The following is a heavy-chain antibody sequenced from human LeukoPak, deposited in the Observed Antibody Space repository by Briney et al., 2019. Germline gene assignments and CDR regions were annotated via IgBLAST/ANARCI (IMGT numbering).Heavy chain of an antibody. CDR2: IKQDGSEK. CDR1: GGSFSGYY. J-gene: IGHJ4*02. V-gene: IGHV3-7*03. CDR3: AKVVCSSTSCYLLEY. D-gene: IGHD2-2*01. Sequence: PSETLSLTCAVYGGSFSGYYWSWIRQPPGKGLEWVAHIKQDGSEKYYVDSVKGRFTISRDNAKNSLYLQMNSLRAEDTAVYYCAKVVCSSTSCYLLEYWGQGTLVTVSS.